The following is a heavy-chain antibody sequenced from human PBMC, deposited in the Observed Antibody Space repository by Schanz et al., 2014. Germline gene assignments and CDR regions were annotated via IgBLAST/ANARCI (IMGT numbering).Heavy chain of an antibody. V-gene: IGHV1-18*04. Sequence: QVQLVQSGTEVKKPGASVKVSCKASGYTFTSYGVSWVRQAPGQGLEWMGWISTYTGNTNYAQRLQDRVTMTTDTSKSTAYMELRSLRSDDTAVYYCARDRDQWDGNYLDYWGQGTLVTVSS. J-gene: IGHJ4*02. CDR2: ISTYTGNT. D-gene: IGHD1-26*01. CDR3: ARDRDQWDGNYLDY. CDR1: GYTFTSYG.